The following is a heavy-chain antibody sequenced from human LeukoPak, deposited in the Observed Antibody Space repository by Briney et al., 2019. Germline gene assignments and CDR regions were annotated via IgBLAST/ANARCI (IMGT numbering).Heavy chain of an antibody. J-gene: IGHJ4*02. V-gene: IGHV4-30-2*01. CDR1: GGSISSGGYS. Sequence: NPSETLSLTCAVSGGSISSGGYSWSWIRQPPGKGLEWIGYIYHSGSTYYNPSLKSRVTISVDRSKNQFSLKLSSVTAADTAVYYCARYVDTAMDHYFDYWGQGTLITVSS. D-gene: IGHD5-18*01. CDR3: ARYVDTAMDHYFDY. CDR2: IYHSGST.